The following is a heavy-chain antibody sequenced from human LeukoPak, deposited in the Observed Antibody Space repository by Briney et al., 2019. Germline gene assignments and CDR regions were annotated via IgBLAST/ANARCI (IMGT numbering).Heavy chain of an antibody. J-gene: IGHJ4*02. D-gene: IGHD3-10*01. Sequence: ASVKVSCKASGYTFTSYGISWVRQAPGQGLEWMGWISAYNGNTNYALKLQGRVTMTTVTSTSTAYMELRSLRSDDTAVYYCARVEKVLLWFGESHFDYWGQGTLVTVSS. CDR3: ARVEKVLLWFGESHFDY. CDR2: ISAYNGNT. CDR1: GYTFTSYG. V-gene: IGHV1-18*01.